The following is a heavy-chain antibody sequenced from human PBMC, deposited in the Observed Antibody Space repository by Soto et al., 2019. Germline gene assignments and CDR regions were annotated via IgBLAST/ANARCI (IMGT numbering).Heavy chain of an antibody. V-gene: IGHV4-59*08. CDR2: IHYTGNT. CDR1: GSSISSYF. Sequence: SETLSLTCTVSGSSISSYFWSWIRQPPGKGLEWIGYIHYTGNTKYNPSLKSRVIISVDTSKNQFSLKLSSVTAADTAVYYCARGRPTGTTPYLDPWGQGTLVTVSS. D-gene: IGHD1-1*01. CDR3: ARGRPTGTTPYLDP. J-gene: IGHJ5*02.